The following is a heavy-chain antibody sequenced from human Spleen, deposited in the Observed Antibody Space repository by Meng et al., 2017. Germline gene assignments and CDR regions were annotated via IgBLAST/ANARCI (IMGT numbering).Heavy chain of an antibody. CDR2: IKQDGSQK. CDR1: GFTFSSYW. Sequence: GESLKISCAASGFTFSSYWMSWVRQAPGKGLEWVANIKQDGSQKYYVDSVKGRFTISRDNGKNSLYLQMNSLRAEDTAVYYCAKDLDYGDAGAGYWGQGTLVTVSS. J-gene: IGHJ4*02. CDR3: AKDLDYGDAGAGY. D-gene: IGHD4-17*01. V-gene: IGHV3-7*03.